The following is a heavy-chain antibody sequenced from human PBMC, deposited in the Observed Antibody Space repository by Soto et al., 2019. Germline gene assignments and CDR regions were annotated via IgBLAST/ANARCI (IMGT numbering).Heavy chain of an antibody. D-gene: IGHD3-3*01. V-gene: IGHV4-59*01. J-gene: IGHJ6*02. CDR3: ARSYPNTIFGVVPSRGLDV. CDR2: IHNTGDT. Sequence: SETLSLTCLVSGVSISSNYWSWIRQPPGQGLEWIGYIHNTGDTNFNPSLKNRVIISVDTSKNQFSLRLSSVTAADTAVYYCARSYPNTIFGVVPSRGLDVWGHGTTVTVSS. CDR1: GVSISSNY.